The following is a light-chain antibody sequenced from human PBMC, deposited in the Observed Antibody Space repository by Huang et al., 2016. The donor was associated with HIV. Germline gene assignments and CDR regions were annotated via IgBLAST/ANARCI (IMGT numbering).Light chain of an antibody. CDR1: QGIYNY. J-gene: IGKJ4*01. CDR2: AAS. V-gene: IGKV1-27*01. CDR3: PLT. Sequence: DIQMTQSPSSLSASVGDRVTITCRASQGIYNYLAWYQQKPGKVPKLLIYAASTLQSGVPSRFSGRGSGTDFTLTISSLQPEDVATYSAPLTFGGGTKVEIK.